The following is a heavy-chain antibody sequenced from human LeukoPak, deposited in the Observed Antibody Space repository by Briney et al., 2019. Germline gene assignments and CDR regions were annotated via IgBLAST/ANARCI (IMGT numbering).Heavy chain of an antibody. CDR1: GFTFSYYW. V-gene: IGHV3-7*01. J-gene: IGHJ4*02. Sequence: GGSLRLSCAASGFTFSYYWMSWVRQAPGKGLEWVANIKEDGSENYSVDSVKGRFTISRDNAKNSLYLQMNSLRAEDTAVYYCARGLTLGATGQLFDYWGQGTLVTVSS. D-gene: IGHD1-26*01. CDR3: ARGLTLGATGQLFDY. CDR2: IKEDGSEN.